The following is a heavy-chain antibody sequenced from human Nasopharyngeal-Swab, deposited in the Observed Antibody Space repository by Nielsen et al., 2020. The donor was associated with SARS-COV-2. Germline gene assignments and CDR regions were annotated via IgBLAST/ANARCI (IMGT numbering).Heavy chain of an antibody. D-gene: IGHD6-6*01. V-gene: IGHV1-69*13. Sequence: SVKVSCKASGGTFSSYASSWVRQAPGQGLEWMGGIIPIFGTADYAQKFQDRVTITADESTSTAYMELSSLRSEDTAVYYCARSGYSNSDIDYWGQGTLVTVPS. J-gene: IGHJ4*02. CDR2: IIPIFGTA. CDR1: GGTFSSYA. CDR3: ARSGYSNSDIDY.